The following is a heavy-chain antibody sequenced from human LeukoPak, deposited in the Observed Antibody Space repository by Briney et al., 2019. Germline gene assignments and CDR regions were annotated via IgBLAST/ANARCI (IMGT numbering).Heavy chain of an antibody. D-gene: IGHD3-3*01. V-gene: IGHV1-69*13. CDR1: GGTFSSYA. Sequence: ASVKVSCKASGGTFSSYAISWVRQAPGQGLEWMGGIIPIFGTANYAQKFQGRVTITADESTSTAYMELSSLRSEDTAVYYCARVPYYDFWSGSNYYYGMDVWGQGTTVTVSS. CDR3: ARVPYYDFWSGSNYYYGMDV. J-gene: IGHJ6*02. CDR2: IIPIFGTA.